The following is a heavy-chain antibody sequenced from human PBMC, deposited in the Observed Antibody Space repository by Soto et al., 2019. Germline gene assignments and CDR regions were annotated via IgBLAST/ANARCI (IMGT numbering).Heavy chain of an antibody. J-gene: IGHJ6*02. D-gene: IGHD1-26*01. CDR1: GYTFTGYY. V-gene: IGHV1-2*04. Sequence: ASVQVSCKASGYTFTGYYMHWVRQAPGQGLEWMGWINPNSGGTNYAQKFQGWVTMTRDTSISTVYMELSRLRSDDTAVYYCARGGSGSYSVYYYYGMDVWGQGTTVTVSS. CDR3: ARGGSGSYSVYYYYGMDV. CDR2: INPNSGGT.